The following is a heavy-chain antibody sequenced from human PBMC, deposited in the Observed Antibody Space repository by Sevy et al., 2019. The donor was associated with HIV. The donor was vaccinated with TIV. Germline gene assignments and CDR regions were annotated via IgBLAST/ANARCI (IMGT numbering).Heavy chain of an antibody. V-gene: IGHV3-15*01. CDR3: TTDTSTGYFDWLLDFDY. D-gene: IGHD3-9*01. CDR2: IQSKTDGGTT. Sequence: GGSLRLSCAASGFIFSNYGMHWVRQAPGKGLEWVGRIQSKTDGGTTDYAASVKGRFTISRDDSVNTLYLQMNSLTTDDTAVYYCTTDTSTGYFDWLLDFDYWGQGTLVTVSS. CDR1: GFIFSNYG. J-gene: IGHJ4*02.